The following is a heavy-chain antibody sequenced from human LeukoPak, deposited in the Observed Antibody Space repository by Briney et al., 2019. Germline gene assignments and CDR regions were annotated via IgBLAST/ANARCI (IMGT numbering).Heavy chain of an antibody. CDR2: TYYSGST. CDR1: GGSISSSSYY. V-gene: IGHV4-39*01. CDR3: ARHNSSGWLFDY. D-gene: IGHD6-19*01. Sequence: SETLSLTCTVSGGSISSSSYYWGWIRQPPGKGLEWIGSTYYSGSTYYNPSLKSRATISVDTSKNQFSLKLSSVTAADTAVYYCARHNSSGWLFDYWGQGTLVTVSS. J-gene: IGHJ4*02.